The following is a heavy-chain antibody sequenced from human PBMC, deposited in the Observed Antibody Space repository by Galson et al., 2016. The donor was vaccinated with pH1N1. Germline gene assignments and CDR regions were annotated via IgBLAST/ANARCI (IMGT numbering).Heavy chain of an antibody. CDR3: ASKLYGDPNY. Sequence: SLRLSCAASGFTFSDYWMSWVRQAPGKGLEWVANINQDDSKKNYVASVRGRFTISRDKAKNSLFLQMNSLRVEDTAVYYCASKLYGDPNYWGQGALVTVSS. D-gene: IGHD4-17*01. J-gene: IGHJ4*02. V-gene: IGHV3-7*05. CDR1: GFTFSDYW. CDR2: INQDDSKK.